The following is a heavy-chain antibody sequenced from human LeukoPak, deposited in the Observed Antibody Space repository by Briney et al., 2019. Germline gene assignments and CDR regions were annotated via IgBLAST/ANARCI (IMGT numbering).Heavy chain of an antibody. CDR1: GGSISSSSYY. J-gene: IGHJ6*03. D-gene: IGHD6-6*01. CDR3: ARVGPLEYSSSSTIYYYYMDV. CDR2: IYYSGST. V-gene: IGHV4-39*07. Sequence: SETLSLTCTVSGGSISSSSYYWGWIRQPPGKGLEWIGSIYYSGSTYYNPSLKSRVTISVDTSKNQFSLKLSSVTAADTAVYYCARVGPLEYSSSSTIYYYYMDVWGKGTTVTVSS.